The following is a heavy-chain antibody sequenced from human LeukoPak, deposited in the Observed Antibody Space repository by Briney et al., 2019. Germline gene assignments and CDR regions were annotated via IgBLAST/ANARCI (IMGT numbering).Heavy chain of an antibody. CDR2: INAGNGNT. D-gene: IGHD3-10*01. V-gene: IGHV1-3*03. CDR3: ARALSYYYGSGLYFDY. Sequence: GASVKVSCKASGYTFTSYAMHWVRQAPGQRLEWMGWINAGNGNTKYSQEFQGRVTITRDKSTSTAYMELSSLRSEDTAVYYCARALSYYYGSGLYFDYWGQGTLVTVSS. CDR1: GYTFTSYA. J-gene: IGHJ4*02.